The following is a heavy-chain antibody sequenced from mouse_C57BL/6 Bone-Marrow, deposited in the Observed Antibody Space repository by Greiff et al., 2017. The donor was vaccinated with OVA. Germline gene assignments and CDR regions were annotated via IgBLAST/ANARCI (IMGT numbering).Heavy chain of an antibody. Sequence: VQLKESGPGLVAPSQSLSITCTVSGFSLTSYGVHWVRQPPGKGLEWLVVIWSDGSTTYNSALKSRLSISKDNSKSQVFLKMNSLQTDDTAMYYGARHPGSSLYYYAMDYWGQGTSVTVSS. CDR2: IWSDGST. J-gene: IGHJ4*01. CDR3: ARHPGSSLYYYAMDY. CDR1: GFSLTSYG. D-gene: IGHD1-1*01. V-gene: IGHV2-6-1*01.